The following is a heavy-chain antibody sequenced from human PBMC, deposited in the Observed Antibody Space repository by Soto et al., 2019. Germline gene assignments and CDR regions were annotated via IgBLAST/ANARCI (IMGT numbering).Heavy chain of an antibody. CDR3: AKDPGYSYGPYYFDY. CDR1: GFTFSSYA. V-gene: IGHV3-23*01. J-gene: IGHJ4*02. Sequence: XESLRLSCAASGFTFSSYAMSWVRQAPGKGLEWVSAISGSGGSTYYADSVKGRFTISRDNSKNTLYLQMNSLRAEDTAVYYCAKDPGYSYGPYYFDYWGQGTLVTVSS. CDR2: ISGSGGST. D-gene: IGHD5-18*01.